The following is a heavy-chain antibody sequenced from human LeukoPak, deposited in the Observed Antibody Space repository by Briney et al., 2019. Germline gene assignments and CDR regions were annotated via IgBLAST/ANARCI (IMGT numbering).Heavy chain of an antibody. CDR1: GFSFSNYG. CDR3: ARARITLTNYDAFDL. CDR2: ISYDGSNQ. V-gene: IGHV3-33*01. D-gene: IGHD4-17*01. Sequence: GGSLRLSCATSGFSFSNYGMHWVRQAPGKGLEWVAVISYDGSNQYYADSVKDRFTISRDNSKNTLCLQMNSLRAEDTAVYYCARARITLTNYDAFDLWGQGTLVTLSS. J-gene: IGHJ3*01.